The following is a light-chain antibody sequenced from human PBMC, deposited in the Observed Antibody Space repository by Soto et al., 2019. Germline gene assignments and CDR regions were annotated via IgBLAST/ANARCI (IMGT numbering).Light chain of an antibody. CDR2: KAS. CDR1: QTISSW. Sequence: DIHMTQSPSSLSASVGDRVTITCRASQTISSWLAWYQQKPGKAPKLLIYKASTLKSGVPSRFSGSGSGTEFTLTISSLQPEDFAIYYCQQTYTTPEITFGQGTRLEIK. V-gene: IGKV1-5*03. J-gene: IGKJ5*01. CDR3: QQTYTTPEIT.